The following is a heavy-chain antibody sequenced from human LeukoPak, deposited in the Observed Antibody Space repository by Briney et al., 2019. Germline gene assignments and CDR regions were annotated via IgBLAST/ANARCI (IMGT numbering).Heavy chain of an antibody. V-gene: IGHV4-39*07. CDR3: ARRPTMVRGVIFYYYYMDV. Sequence: SETLSLTCAVSRGSISSGNYYWSWLRQPPGTGLEWIGEINHSGSTNYNPSLKSRVTISVDTSKNQFSLKLSSVTAADTAVYYCARRPTMVRGVIFYYYYMDVWGKGTTVTISS. CDR1: RGSISSGNYY. J-gene: IGHJ6*03. CDR2: INHSGST. D-gene: IGHD3-10*01.